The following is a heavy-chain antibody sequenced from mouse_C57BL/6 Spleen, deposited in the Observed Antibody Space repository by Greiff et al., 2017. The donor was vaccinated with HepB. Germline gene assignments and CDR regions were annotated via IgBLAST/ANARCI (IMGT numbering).Heavy chain of an antibody. V-gene: IGHV1-53*01. CDR2: INPSNGGT. CDR1: GYTFTSYW. CDR3: ARDLTTVVATNFDY. D-gene: IGHD1-1*01. J-gene: IGHJ2*01. Sequence: QVQLQQSGTELVKPGASVKLSCKASGYTFTSYWMHWVKQRPGQGLEWIGNINPSNGGTNYNEKFKSKATLTVDKSSSTAYMQLSSLTSEDSAVYYCARDLTTVVATNFDYWGQGTTLTVSS.